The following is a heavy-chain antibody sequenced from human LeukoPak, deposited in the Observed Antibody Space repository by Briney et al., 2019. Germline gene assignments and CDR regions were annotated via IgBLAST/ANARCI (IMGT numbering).Heavy chain of an antibody. CDR1: GGSIGSSSYY. V-gene: IGHV4-39*01. J-gene: IGHJ4*02. D-gene: IGHD6-13*01. CDR3: ARLGGSSWEHY. CDR2: IYYSGST. Sequence: PSETLSLTCTVSGGSIGSSSYYWGWMRQPPGKGLELIGSIYYSGSTYYNPSLKSRVSISVDTSKNQFSLKQISVTAADTAVYYCARLGGSSWEHYWGQGTLVTVSS.